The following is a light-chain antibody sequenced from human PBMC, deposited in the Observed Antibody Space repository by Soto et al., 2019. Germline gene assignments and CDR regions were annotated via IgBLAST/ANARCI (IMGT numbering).Light chain of an antibody. Sequence: EIVLTQSPATLSLSPGERATLSCRASQSVSSFLAWYQQKPGQAPRLLIYDVSSRATGIPTRFSGSGSGTEFTLNISSLEPEGFAVYYCQPRINWPLTFGGGTKVEIK. V-gene: IGKV3-11*01. J-gene: IGKJ4*01. CDR2: DVS. CDR3: QPRINWPLT. CDR1: QSVSSF.